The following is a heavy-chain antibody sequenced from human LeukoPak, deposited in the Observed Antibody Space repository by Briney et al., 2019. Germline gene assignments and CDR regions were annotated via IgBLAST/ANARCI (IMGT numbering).Heavy chain of an antibody. V-gene: IGHV3-21*01. Sequence: GGSLRLSCAASGFTFISYTMTWVPQAPGKGLEWVPSNSNSSCYIYYADSVRGRFTIPRDNAKKSLFLQLNSLSAEDTAVYYCVMLFMGSTNWPDYWGQGTLVTVSS. D-gene: IGHD6-13*01. CDR3: VMLFMGSTNWPDY. J-gene: IGHJ4*02. CDR1: GFTFISYT. CDR2: NSNSSCYI.